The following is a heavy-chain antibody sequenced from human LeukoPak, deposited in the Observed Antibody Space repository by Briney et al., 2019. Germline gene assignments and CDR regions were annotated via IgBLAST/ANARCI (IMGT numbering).Heavy chain of an antibody. J-gene: IGHJ5*02. V-gene: IGHV4-4*07. CDR3: VKDSSGSSVARGWFDP. CDR1: GVSVSNYF. CDR2: IYTTEST. D-gene: IGHD3-10*01. Sequence: SETLSLTCTVSGVSVSNYFWSWIRQPAGKGLEWIGRIYTTESTNYNPSLKSRATLSVDTSRNQFSLKLSSVTAADTAVYYCVKDSSGSSVARGWFDPWGQGILVTVSS.